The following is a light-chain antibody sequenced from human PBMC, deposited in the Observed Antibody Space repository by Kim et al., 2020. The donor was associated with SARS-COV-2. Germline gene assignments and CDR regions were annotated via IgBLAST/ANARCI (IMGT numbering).Light chain of an antibody. Sequence: SVTISCTGTSSDVGGYNYVSWYQQHPGKAPKLMIYDVTKRPSGVPDRFSGSKSGNTASLTISGLQAEDEADYYCCSYAGSNSRYVFGTGTKVTVL. J-gene: IGLJ1*01. CDR1: SSDVGGYNY. CDR2: DVT. V-gene: IGLV2-11*03. CDR3: CSYAGSNSRYV.